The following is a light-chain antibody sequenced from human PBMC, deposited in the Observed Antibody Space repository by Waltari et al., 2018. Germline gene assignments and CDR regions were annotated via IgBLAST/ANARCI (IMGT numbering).Light chain of an antibody. CDR3: HQYQTYPFT. Sequence: DIELTQSPSSLSASVGDRVTITCRASQGISNYLVWFRQKPGEAPESLIYAASILESGVPSKFRGSVSGTAFTLTINSLQPEDLATYYCHQYQTYPFTFGGGTKVDFK. CDR2: AAS. CDR1: QGISNY. J-gene: IGKJ4*01. V-gene: IGKV1-16*02.